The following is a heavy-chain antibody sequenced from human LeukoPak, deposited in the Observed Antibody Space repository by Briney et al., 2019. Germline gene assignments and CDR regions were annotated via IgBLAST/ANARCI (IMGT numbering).Heavy chain of an antibody. CDR2: INPSGGST. V-gene: IGHV1-46*01. Sequence: GASVKVSCKASGYTFTSYYMHWVRQAPGQGLEWMGIINPSGGSTSYAQKFQGRVTMTRDTSTSTVYMELSSLRSEDTAVYYCARVTAARPRGDAFDIWGQGIMVTVSS. J-gene: IGHJ3*02. D-gene: IGHD6-6*01. CDR1: GYTFTSYY. CDR3: ARVTAARPRGDAFDI.